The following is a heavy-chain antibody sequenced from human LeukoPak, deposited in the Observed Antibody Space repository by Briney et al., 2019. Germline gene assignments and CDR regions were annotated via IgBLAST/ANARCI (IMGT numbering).Heavy chain of an antibody. V-gene: IGHV4-4*02. D-gene: IGHD3-3*01. CDR3: AREGGFYRPLDY. CDR1: GGSVTSTNW. Sequence: SETLSLTCDVSGGSVTSTNWWTWVRPPPGKGLEWIGEVHLDGRTNYNPSLKRRIIISGDLPENNISLKLTSVTAADTAVYYCAREGGFYRPLDYSGQGTLVTVSS. CDR2: VHLDGRT. J-gene: IGHJ4*02.